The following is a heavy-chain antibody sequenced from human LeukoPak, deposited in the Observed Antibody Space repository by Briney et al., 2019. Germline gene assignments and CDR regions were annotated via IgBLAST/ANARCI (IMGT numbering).Heavy chain of an antibody. J-gene: IGHJ5*02. V-gene: IGHV1-18*01. CDR1: GHTFTSYG. CDR2: ISASNGNT. D-gene: IGHD3-22*01. Sequence: ASLKVSCKASGHTFTSYGISWVRQAPGQGHEWMGWISASNGNTNYAQKLQGRVTMTTDTSTSTAYMELRSLRSDDTAVYYCARLSTDSSGYYYVWWFDPWGQGTLVTVSS. CDR3: ARLSTDSSGYYYVWWFDP.